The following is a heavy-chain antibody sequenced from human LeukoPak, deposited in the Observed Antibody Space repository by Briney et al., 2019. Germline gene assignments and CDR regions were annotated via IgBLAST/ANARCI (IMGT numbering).Heavy chain of an antibody. D-gene: IGHD6-19*01. CDR1: GFTFSSYW. V-gene: IGHV3-7*01. CDR3: AREEDSSGWYLHFHY. J-gene: IGHJ4*02. CDR2: IKQDGSEK. Sequence: TGGSLRLSCAASGFTFSSYWMSWVRQAPGKGLEWVANIKQDGSEKYYVDSVKGRFTISRDNAKKSLYLQMNSLRAEDTAVYYCAREEDSSGWYLHFHYWGQGTLVTVSS.